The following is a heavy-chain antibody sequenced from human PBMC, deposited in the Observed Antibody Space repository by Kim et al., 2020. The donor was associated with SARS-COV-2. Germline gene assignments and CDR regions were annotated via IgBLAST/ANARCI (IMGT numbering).Heavy chain of an antibody. V-gene: IGHV3-49*03. D-gene: IGHD3-3*01. CDR1: GFTFADYA. J-gene: IGHJ6*02. CDR2: IRSKGYGGTA. CDR3: TYMIFGVVRYHYGMDI. Sequence: GGSLRLSCTGSGFTFADYAMSWIRQAPGKGLEWVGLIRSKGYGGTAEYAASVKGRFTISRDDSKTIAYLQMNSLKTEDTAVYFCTYMIFGVVRYHYGMDIWGQGTTVTVSS.